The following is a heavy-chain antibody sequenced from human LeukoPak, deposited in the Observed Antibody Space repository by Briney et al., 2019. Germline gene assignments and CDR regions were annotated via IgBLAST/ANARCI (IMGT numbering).Heavy chain of an antibody. CDR3: AKDLYGGNFAFDY. Sequence: GGSLRLSCAASGFTFSSYSMNWVRQAPGKGLEWVSSISSSSSYIYYADSVKGRFTISRDNAKNSLYLQMNSLRAEDTAVYYCAKDLYGGNFAFDYWGQGTLVTVSS. D-gene: IGHD4-23*01. CDR1: GFTFSSYS. V-gene: IGHV3-21*01. CDR2: ISSSSSYI. J-gene: IGHJ4*02.